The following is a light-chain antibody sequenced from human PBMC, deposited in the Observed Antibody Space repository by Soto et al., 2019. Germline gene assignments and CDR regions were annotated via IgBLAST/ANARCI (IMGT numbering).Light chain of an antibody. CDR3: SSYTSSSTRPYG. V-gene: IGLV2-14*01. CDR2: EVS. CDR1: SSDVGGYNY. Sequence: QSALTQPASVSGSPGQSITISCTGTSSDVGGYNYVSWYQQHPGKAPKLMIYEVSNRPSGVSNLFSGSKSGNTASLTISGLQAEDEADYYFSSYTSSSTRPYGFGTGTKLTVL. J-gene: IGLJ1*01.